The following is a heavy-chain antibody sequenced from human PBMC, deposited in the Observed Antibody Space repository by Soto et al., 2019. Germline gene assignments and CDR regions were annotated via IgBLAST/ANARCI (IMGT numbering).Heavy chain of an antibody. V-gene: IGHV1-8*01. Sequence: QVQLVQSGAEVKQPGASVKVSCRASGYTFTDYDISWVRQATGQGLEWMGWMNPDSANTGYAQKFQGRVTMTRDTSISTAYMELNSLTSEDTAVYYCATAIRNQLLSDYWGQGTLVTVSS. J-gene: IGHJ4*02. CDR2: MNPDSANT. D-gene: IGHD1-26*01. CDR3: ATAIRNQLLSDY. CDR1: GYTFTDYD.